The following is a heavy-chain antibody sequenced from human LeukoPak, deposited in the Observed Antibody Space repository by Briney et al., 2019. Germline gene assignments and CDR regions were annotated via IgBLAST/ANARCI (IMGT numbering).Heavy chain of an antibody. CDR1: GFTFSNYM. V-gene: IGHV3-74*01. Sequence: GGSPRLFCAASGFTFSNYMMRWVRQAPGKGLVWVSRIKSDGITITYADSVKGRFTISRDNAKNTLYLQMNSLRAEDTAVYYCLRDLNWSLDQWGQGTLVTVSS. CDR3: LRDLNWSLDQ. J-gene: IGHJ4*02. CDR2: IKSDGITI. D-gene: IGHD1-20*01.